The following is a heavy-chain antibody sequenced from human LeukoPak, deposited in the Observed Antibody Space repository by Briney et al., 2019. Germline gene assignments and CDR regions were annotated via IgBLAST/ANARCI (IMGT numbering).Heavy chain of an antibody. CDR2: IYHSGST. CDR3: ARDYCTSTTCPNWFDP. V-gene: IGHV4-4*02. D-gene: IGHD2-2*01. CDR1: GFTFSSYG. J-gene: IGHJ5*02. Sequence: GSLRLSCAVSGFTFSSYGMHWIRQPPGKGLEWIGEIYHSGSTNYNLSLKSRVTISVDKSKNQFSLKLNSVTAADTAVYYCARDYCTSTTCPNWFDPWGQGTLVTVSS.